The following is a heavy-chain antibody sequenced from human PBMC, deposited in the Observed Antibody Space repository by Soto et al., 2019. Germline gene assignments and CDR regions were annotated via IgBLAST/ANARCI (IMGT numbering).Heavy chain of an antibody. J-gene: IGHJ5*02. CDR1: GGSISSYY. CDR2: IYTSGRT. V-gene: IGHV4-4*07. CDR3: ARDSDTFFDSGWFDP. D-gene: IGHD3-3*02. Sequence: SETLSLTCTVSGGSISSYYCSWIRQPAWKGLEWIGRIYTSGRTNYNPSLKSRVTMSVDTSKNQLSLKLSSVTAADTAVYYCARDSDTFFDSGWFDPWGQGTLVSVSS.